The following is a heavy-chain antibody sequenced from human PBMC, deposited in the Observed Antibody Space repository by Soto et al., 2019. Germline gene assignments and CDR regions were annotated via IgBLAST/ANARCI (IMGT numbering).Heavy chain of an antibody. D-gene: IGHD2-21*02. CDR1: GLTFSSYA. CDR3: AKDICGGDCYPYYFDY. J-gene: IGHJ4*02. Sequence: GGSLRLSCAASGLTFSSYAMSWVRQAPGKGLEWVSAISGSGGSTYYADSVKGRFTISRDNSKNTLYLQMNSLRAEDTAVYYCAKDICGGDCYPYYFDYWGQGTLVTVSS. CDR2: ISGSGGST. V-gene: IGHV3-23*01.